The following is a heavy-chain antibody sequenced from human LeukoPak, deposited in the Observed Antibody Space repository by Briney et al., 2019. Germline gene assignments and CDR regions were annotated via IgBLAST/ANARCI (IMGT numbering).Heavy chain of an antibody. D-gene: IGHD3-22*01. Sequence: GGSLRLSCAASGFTFSSYWMSWVRQAPGKGLEWVANIKQDGSEKYYVDSVKGRFTISRDNAKNSLYLQMGSLRAEDMAVYYCARDAGLYDSSGYFGYWGQGTLVTVSS. CDR2: IKQDGSEK. J-gene: IGHJ4*02. V-gene: IGHV3-7*01. CDR1: GFTFSSYW. CDR3: ARDAGLYDSSGYFGY.